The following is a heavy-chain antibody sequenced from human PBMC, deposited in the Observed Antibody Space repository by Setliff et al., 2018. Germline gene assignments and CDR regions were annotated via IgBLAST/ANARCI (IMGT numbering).Heavy chain of an antibody. J-gene: IGHJ4*02. CDR1: GFTFRTYA. CDR2: ISGSGGST. Sequence: GGSLRLSCAASGFTFRTYAVTWVRQAPGKGLEWVSAISGSGGSTYYADSVKGRFTISRDNSENTLYLQMNSLRADDTAVYYCAKELSMAYGNDWGLGTLVTVSS. CDR3: AKELSMAYGND. D-gene: IGHD1-1*01. V-gene: IGHV3-23*01.